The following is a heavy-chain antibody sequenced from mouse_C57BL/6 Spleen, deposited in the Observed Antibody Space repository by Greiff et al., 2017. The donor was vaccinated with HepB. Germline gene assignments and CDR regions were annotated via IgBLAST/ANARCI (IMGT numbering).Heavy chain of an antibody. D-gene: IGHD1-1*02. CDR3: ARRYYPYWYFDV. V-gene: IGHV1-81*01. CDR2: IYPRSGNT. CDR1: GYTFTSYG. J-gene: IGHJ1*03. Sequence: VQLQQSGAELARPGASVKLSCKASGYTFTSYGISWVKQRTGQGLEWIGEIYPRSGNTYYNEKFKGKATLTADKSSSTAYMEHRSLTSEDSAVYFCARRYYPYWYFDVWGTGTTVTVSS.